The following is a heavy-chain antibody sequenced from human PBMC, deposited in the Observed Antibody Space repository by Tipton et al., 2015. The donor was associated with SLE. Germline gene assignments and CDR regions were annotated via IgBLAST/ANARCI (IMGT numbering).Heavy chain of an antibody. V-gene: IGHV4-59*08. D-gene: IGHD3-16*01. CDR3: ARHRGGSPGAFDI. CDR2: IYYSGST. CDR1: GGSISSYY. J-gene: IGHJ3*02. Sequence: TLSLTCTVSGGSISSYYWSWIRQPPGKGLEWIGYIYYSGSTYYNPSLKSRVTTSVDTSKNQFSLKLSSVTAADTAVYYCARHRGGSPGAFDIWGQGTMVTVSS.